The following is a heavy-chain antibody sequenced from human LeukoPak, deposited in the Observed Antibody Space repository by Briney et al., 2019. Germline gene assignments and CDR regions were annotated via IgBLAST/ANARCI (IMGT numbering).Heavy chain of an antibody. CDR3: ARVIAARPYIYYYYYYYMDV. Sequence: SETLSLTCTVSGGSISRSRDYWGWIRQPPGKGLEWIGSIYYSGSTYYNPSLKSRVTISGDTSKNRFSLKLSSVTAADTAMYYCARVIAARPYIYYYYYYYMDVWGKGTTVTVSS. J-gene: IGHJ6*03. V-gene: IGHV4-39*07. CDR1: GGSISRSRDY. D-gene: IGHD6-6*01. CDR2: IYYSGST.